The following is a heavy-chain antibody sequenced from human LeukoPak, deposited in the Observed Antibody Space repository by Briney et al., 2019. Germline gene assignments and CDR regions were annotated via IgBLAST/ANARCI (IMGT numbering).Heavy chain of an antibody. CDR2: INPNSGGT. CDR1: GYAFTGYY. J-gene: IGHJ5*02. CDR3: AREPMVRDFNWFDP. V-gene: IGHV1-2*06. D-gene: IGHD3-10*01. Sequence: ASVKVSCKASGYAFTGYYIHWVRQAPGQGLEWMGRINPNSGGTNYAQKFQGRVTTTRDTSISTAYMELSRLTSDDTAVYYCAREPMVRDFNWFDPWGQGTLVTVSS.